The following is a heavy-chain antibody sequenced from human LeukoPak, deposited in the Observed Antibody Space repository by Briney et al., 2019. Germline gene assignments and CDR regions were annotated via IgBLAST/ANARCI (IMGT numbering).Heavy chain of an antibody. CDR1: GGSFSGYY. CDR3: ARVKRGYCSSTSCPDSRWNYYYYYYMDV. V-gene: IGHV4-34*01. D-gene: IGHD2-2*01. Sequence: KSSETLSLTCAVYGGSFSGYYWSWIRQPPGKGLEWIGEINHSGSTNYNPALKSRVTISVDTSKNQFSLKLSSVTAADTAVYYCARVKRGYCSSTSCPDSRWNYYYYYYMDVWGKGTTVTVSS. CDR2: INHSGST. J-gene: IGHJ6*03.